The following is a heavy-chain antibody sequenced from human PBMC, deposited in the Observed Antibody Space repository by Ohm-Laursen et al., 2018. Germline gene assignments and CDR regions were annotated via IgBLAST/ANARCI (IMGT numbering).Heavy chain of an antibody. D-gene: IGHD2-15*01. CDR1: GGSFSDYY. J-gene: IGHJ6*02. Sequence: GTLSLTCAVYGGSFSDYYWSWIRQPPGKGLGWIGYIYYSGSTNYNPSLKSRVTISVDTSKNQLSLKLSSSTDADTAVYYCAKTTKYCSGGSCYPSYYYYGMDVWGQGTTVTVSS. V-gene: IGHV4-59*12. CDR2: IYYSGST. CDR3: AKTTKYCSGGSCYPSYYYYGMDV.